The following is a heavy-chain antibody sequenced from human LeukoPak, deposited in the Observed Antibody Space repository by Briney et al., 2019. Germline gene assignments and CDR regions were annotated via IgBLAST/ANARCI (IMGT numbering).Heavy chain of an antibody. Sequence: SETLSLTCTVSGGSISSYYWRWIRQPPGKGLEWIGYIYYSGSTNYNPSLKSRVTISVDTSKNQFSLKLSSVTAADTAVYYCARSSGVRYGMDVWGQGTTVTVSS. CDR1: GGSISSYY. D-gene: IGHD3-10*01. CDR3: ARSSGVRYGMDV. CDR2: IYYSGST. J-gene: IGHJ6*02. V-gene: IGHV4-59*01.